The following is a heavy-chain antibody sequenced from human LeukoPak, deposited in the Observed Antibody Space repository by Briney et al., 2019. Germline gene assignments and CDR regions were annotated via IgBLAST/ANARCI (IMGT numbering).Heavy chain of an antibody. CDR1: GGTFSSYA. CDR3: HYGSGSYYSVGGYYYYGMDV. V-gene: IGHV1-69*13. D-gene: IGHD3-10*01. J-gene: IGHJ6*04. CDR2: IIPIFGTA. Sequence: SVKVSCKASGGTFSSYAISWVRQAPGQGLEWMGGIIPIFGTANYAQKFQGRVTITADESTSTAYMELSSLRSEDTAVYYCHYGSGSYYSVGGYYYYGMDVWGKGTTVTVSS.